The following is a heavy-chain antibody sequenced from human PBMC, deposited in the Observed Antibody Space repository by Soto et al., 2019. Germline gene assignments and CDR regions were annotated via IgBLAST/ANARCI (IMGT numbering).Heavy chain of an antibody. Sequence: ASVKVSCKASGGTFSSYTISWVRQAPGQGLEWMGWISAYNGNTNYAQKLQGRVTMTTDTSTSTAYMELRSLRSDDTAVYYCARVDILATWYDPWGQGTLVTVSS. CDR1: GGTFSSYT. J-gene: IGHJ5*02. D-gene: IGHD5-12*01. CDR3: ARVDILATWYDP. CDR2: ISAYNGNT. V-gene: IGHV1-18*01.